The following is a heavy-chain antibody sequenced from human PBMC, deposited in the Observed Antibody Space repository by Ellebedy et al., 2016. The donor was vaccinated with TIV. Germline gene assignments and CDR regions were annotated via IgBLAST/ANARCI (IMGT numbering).Heavy chain of an antibody. CDR1: GGTFSSYA. CDR3: ARDGWGGVLDIDY. J-gene: IGHJ4*02. V-gene: IGHV1-69*13. Sequence: SVKVSXXASGGTFSSYAISWVRQAPGQGLEWMGGIIPIFGTANYAQKFQGRVTITADESTSTAYMELSSLRSEDTAVYYCARDGWGGVLDIDYWGQGTLVTVSP. D-gene: IGHD3-16*01. CDR2: IIPIFGTA.